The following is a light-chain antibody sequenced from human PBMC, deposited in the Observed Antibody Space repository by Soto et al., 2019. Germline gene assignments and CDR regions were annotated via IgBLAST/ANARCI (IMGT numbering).Light chain of an antibody. CDR1: SSDVGGYNH. V-gene: IGLV2-8*01. Sequence: QSVLTQPPSASGSPGQSVTISCTGTSSDVGGYNHVSWYQHYPGKAPKLMIYEVNERPSGVPDRFSGSKSGNTASLTVSGLQAEDEADYYSSSYAGSTPPLVFGTATTVTVL. CDR3: SSYAGSTPPLV. J-gene: IGLJ1*01. CDR2: EVN.